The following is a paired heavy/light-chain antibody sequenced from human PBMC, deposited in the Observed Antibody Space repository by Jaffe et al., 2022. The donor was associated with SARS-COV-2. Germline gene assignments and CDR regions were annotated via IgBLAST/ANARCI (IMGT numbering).Heavy chain of an antibody. CDR2: VRKKPDSYTT. CDR3: ADIGSWGTP. CDR1: GLTFSDHH. V-gene: IGHV3-72*01. Sequence: EVQVVESGGGLVQPGGSLRLSCVFSGLTFSDHHMDWVRQAPGKGLEWVGRVRKKPDSYTTDYAVSVRGRFTISRDDSKNSVFLQMSGLKTEDTAVYYCADIGSWGTPWGQGTLVTVSS. D-gene: IGHD2-15*01. J-gene: IGHJ5*02.
Light chain of an antibody. Sequence: DIQMTQSPSSLAASVGDRVTITCRASQGIRSDLGWYQQKPGRAPERLIYAASSLQSGVPSRFSGGGSGTEFTLTISSLQPEDFATYYCLQYNTSPYTFGQGTKLEIK. J-gene: IGKJ2*01. CDR2: AAS. CDR1: QGIRSD. V-gene: IGKV1-17*01. CDR3: LQYNTSPYT.